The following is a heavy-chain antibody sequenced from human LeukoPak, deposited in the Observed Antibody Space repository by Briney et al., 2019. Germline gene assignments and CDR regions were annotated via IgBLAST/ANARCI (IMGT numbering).Heavy chain of an antibody. CDR3: ARDAYCGGDCYSLVDAFDI. D-gene: IGHD2-21*02. V-gene: IGHV1-69*04. J-gene: IGHJ3*02. CDR1: GGTFSSYA. CDR2: IIPILGIA. Sequence: GASVKVSCKASGGTFSSYAISWVRQAPGQGLEWMGRIIPILGIANYAQKFQGRVTMTRDTSISTAYMELSRLRSDDTAVYYCARDAYCGGDCYSLVDAFDIWGQGTMVTVSS.